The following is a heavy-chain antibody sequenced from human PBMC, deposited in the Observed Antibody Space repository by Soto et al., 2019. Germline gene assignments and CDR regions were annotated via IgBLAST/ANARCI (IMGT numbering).Heavy chain of an antibody. Sequence: SETLSLTCAVSGGSISSSNWWSWVRQPPGKGLKWIGEIYHSGSTNYNPSLKSRVTISVDKSKNQFSLKLSSVTAADTAVYYCASPLRFLEWSYEDVWGQGTTVTVSS. CDR1: GGSISSSNW. V-gene: IGHV4-4*02. CDR3: ASPLRFLEWSYEDV. CDR2: IYHSGST. D-gene: IGHD3-3*01. J-gene: IGHJ6*02.